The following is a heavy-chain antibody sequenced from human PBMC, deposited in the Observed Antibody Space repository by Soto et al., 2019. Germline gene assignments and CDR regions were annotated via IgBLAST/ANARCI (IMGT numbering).Heavy chain of an antibody. CDR3: TTEFDIVVVPAAMC. CDR1: GFTFSNAW. CDR2: IKSKTDGGTT. Sequence: PGGSLRLSCAASGFTFSNAWMNWVRQAPGKGLEWVGRIKSKTDGGTTDYAAPVKGRFTISRDDSKNTLYLQMNSLKTEDTAVYYCTTEFDIVVVPAAMCWGQGTLVTVSS. J-gene: IGHJ4*02. V-gene: IGHV3-15*07. D-gene: IGHD2-2*01.